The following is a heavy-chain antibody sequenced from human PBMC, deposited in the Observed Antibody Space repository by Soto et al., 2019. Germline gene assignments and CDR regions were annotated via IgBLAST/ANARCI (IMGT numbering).Heavy chain of an antibody. Sequence: GESLKISCKGSGYSFTSYWIGWVRQMPGKGLEWMGIIYPGDSDTRYSPSFQGQVTISADKSISTAYLQWSSLKASDPAMYYCARLIVAMAKVVSDAFDIWGQGTMVTVSS. D-gene: IGHD5-12*01. CDR3: ARLIVAMAKVVSDAFDI. V-gene: IGHV5-51*01. J-gene: IGHJ3*02. CDR1: GYSFTSYW. CDR2: IYPGDSDT.